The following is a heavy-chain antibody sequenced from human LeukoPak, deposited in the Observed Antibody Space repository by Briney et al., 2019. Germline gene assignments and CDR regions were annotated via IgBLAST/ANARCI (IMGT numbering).Heavy chain of an antibody. CDR2: IVGDGSSS. Sequence: GGSLRLSCAASGFTFNGQSMTWVRQTPGKGLEWVSSIVGDGSSSYYADSVKGRFTISRDNFRNTLYLQMNNLRAEDTAMYYCAKDLLRLDGYWGIDYWGQGTLVTVSS. CDR3: AKDLLRLDGYWGIDY. CDR1: GFTFNGQS. D-gene: IGHD5-24*01. V-gene: IGHV3-23*01. J-gene: IGHJ4*02.